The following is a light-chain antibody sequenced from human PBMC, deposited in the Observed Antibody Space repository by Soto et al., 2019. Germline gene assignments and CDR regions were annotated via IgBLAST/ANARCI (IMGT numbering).Light chain of an antibody. Sequence: AIQMTQSPSSLSTSVGDSVTITCRASQDIKNDLGWYQQKPGKAPKLLISAASTLHNGVPSRFSGSGFGTHFTLSSSNLQSEDFATYYCLQDYNYSWTFGLGTKVEIK. CDR3: LQDYNYSWT. V-gene: IGKV1-6*01. CDR2: AAS. CDR1: QDIKND. J-gene: IGKJ1*01.